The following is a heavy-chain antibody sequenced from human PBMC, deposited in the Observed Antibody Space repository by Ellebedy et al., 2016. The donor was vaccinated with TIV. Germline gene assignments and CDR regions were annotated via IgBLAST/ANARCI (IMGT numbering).Heavy chain of an antibody. D-gene: IGHD4-17*01. CDR2: FSQSGST. V-gene: IGHV4-39*01. J-gene: IGHJ5*02. Sequence: MPSETLSLTCTVSGDSISSSVYYWGWIRQPPGKGLGWIGSFSQSGSTYYNPSLTSRVTISVDTSKNQFSLKLSSVTAADTAIFYCARHSTVTTIGTWGQGALVTVSS. CDR1: GDSISSSVYY. CDR3: ARHSTVTTIGT.